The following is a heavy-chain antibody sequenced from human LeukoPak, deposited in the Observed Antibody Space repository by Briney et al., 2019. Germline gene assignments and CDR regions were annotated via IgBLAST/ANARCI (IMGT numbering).Heavy chain of an antibody. CDR1: GGSFSGYY. J-gene: IGHJ4*02. Sequence: SETLSLTCAVYGGSFSGYYWSWIRQPPGKGLEWIGEINHSGSTNYNPSLKSRVTISVDTSKNQFSLKLSSVTAADTAVYYCARAGRKGYCSGGSCYPFDYWGQGTLVTVSS. CDR2: INHSGST. V-gene: IGHV4-34*01. CDR3: ARAGRKGYCSGGSCYPFDY. D-gene: IGHD2-15*01.